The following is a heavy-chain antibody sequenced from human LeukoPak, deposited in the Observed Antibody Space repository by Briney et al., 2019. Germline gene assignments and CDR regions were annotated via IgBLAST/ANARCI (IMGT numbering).Heavy chain of an antibody. D-gene: IGHD5-12*01. V-gene: IGHV3-30*18. CDR3: AKSSNIVATMDY. CDR1: GFTFSSYG. CDR2: ISYDGSNK. J-gene: IGHJ4*02. Sequence: GSLRLPCAASGFTFSSYGMHWVRQAPGKGLEWVAVISYDGSNKYYADSVKGRFTISRDNSKNTLYLQMNSLRAEDTAVYYCAKSSNIVATMDYWGQGTLVTVSS.